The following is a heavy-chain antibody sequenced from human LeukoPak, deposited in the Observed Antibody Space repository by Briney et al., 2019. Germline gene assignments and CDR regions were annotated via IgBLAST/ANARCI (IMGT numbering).Heavy chain of an antibody. V-gene: IGHV3-7*01. Sequence: PGGSLRLSCAASGFTFSSYWMSWVRQAPGKGLEWVANINQGADDKYYVDSVKGRFTISRDNSKNTLYLQMNSLRAEDTAVYYCAKDTYGRPYYYYYMDVWGKGTTVTVSS. CDR1: GFTFSSYW. D-gene: IGHD3-10*01. CDR2: INQGADDK. CDR3: AKDTYGRPYYYYYMDV. J-gene: IGHJ6*03.